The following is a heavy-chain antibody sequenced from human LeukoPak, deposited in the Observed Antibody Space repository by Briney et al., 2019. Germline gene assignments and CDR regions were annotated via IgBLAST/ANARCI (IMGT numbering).Heavy chain of an antibody. D-gene: IGHD3-16*02. CDR1: GFTFSSYA. J-gene: IGHJ4*02. CDR2: ISYDGSNK. V-gene: IGHV3-30*04. Sequence: GGSLRLSCAASGFTFSSYAMHWVRQAPGKGLEWVAVISYDGSNKYHADSVKGRFTISRDNSKNTLYLQMNSLRAEDTAVYYCARYDYVWGSYRNFDYWGQGTLVTVSS. CDR3: ARYDYVWGSYRNFDY.